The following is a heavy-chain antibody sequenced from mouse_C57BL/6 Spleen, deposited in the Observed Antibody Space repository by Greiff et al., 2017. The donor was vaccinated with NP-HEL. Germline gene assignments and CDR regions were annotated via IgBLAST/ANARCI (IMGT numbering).Heavy chain of an antibody. CDR3: ARLYYGSSSFDY. D-gene: IGHD1-1*01. V-gene: IGHV1-55*01. CDR2: IYPGSGST. CDR1: GYTFTSYW. J-gene: IGHJ2*01. Sequence: QVHVKQPGAELVKPGASVKMSCKASGYTFTSYWITWVKQRPGQGLEWIGDIYPGSGSTNYNEKFKSKATLTVDTSSSTAYMQLSSLTSEDSAVYYCARLYYGSSSFDYWGQGTTLTVSS.